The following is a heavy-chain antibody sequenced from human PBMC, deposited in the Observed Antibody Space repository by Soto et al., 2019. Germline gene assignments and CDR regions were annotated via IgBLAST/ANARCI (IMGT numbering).Heavy chain of an antibody. V-gene: IGHV4-59*01. CDR1: GGSISSYY. CDR2: IYYSGST. D-gene: IGHD1-26*01. J-gene: IGHJ4*02. Sequence: SETLSLTCTVSGGSISSYYWGWIRQPPGKGLEWIGYIYYSGSTNYNPSLKSRVTISVDTSKNQFSLKLSSVTAADTAVYYCARDQNGSPHFDYWGQGTLVTVSS. CDR3: ARDQNGSPHFDY.